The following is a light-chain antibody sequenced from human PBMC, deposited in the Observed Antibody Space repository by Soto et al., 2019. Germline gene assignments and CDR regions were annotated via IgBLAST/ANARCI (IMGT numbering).Light chain of an antibody. CDR3: QSYDSSLSVVV. Sequence: QSVLTQPPSVSGAPGQRVTISWTGSSSNIGAGYDVHWYQQLPVTAPKLLIYGNSNRPSGVPDRFSGSKSGTSASLAITGLQAEDEADYYCQSYDSSLSVVVFGGGTKLTVL. V-gene: IGLV1-40*01. J-gene: IGLJ2*01. CDR2: GNS. CDR1: SSNIGAGYD.